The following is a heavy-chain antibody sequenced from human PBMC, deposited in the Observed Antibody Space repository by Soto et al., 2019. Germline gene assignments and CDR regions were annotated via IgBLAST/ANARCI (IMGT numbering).Heavy chain of an antibody. Sequence: EVQLVESGGGLVQPGGSLRLSCAASGFTFSSYWMSWVRQAPGKGLEWVANIRQDGSEKYYVDSVKGRFTISRDNAKNSLYLQMNSPRAADTAVYYCARDSGDIVATILFDLWGQGTMVTVSS. J-gene: IGHJ3*01. CDR2: IRQDGSEK. CDR3: ARDSGDIVATILFDL. CDR1: GFTFSSYW. V-gene: IGHV3-7*01. D-gene: IGHD5-12*01.